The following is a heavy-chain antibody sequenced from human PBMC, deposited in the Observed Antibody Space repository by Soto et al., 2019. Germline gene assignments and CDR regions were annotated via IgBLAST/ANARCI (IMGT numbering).Heavy chain of an antibody. Sequence: EVQLVESGGGLVKPEGSLRLSCEASGFTFSNGWMNWVRQAPGKGLEWVGGIKRKVDGGTEDYAAPVKGRLIISRDHSKHTEYLPMNSLTTEDTRVYYCTPRPVIRGSIWDVWGQGTTVTVSS. J-gene: IGHJ6*02. CDR3: TPRPVIRGSIWDV. D-gene: IGHD3-10*01. CDR2: IKRKVDGGTE. V-gene: IGHV3-15*07. CDR1: GFTFSNGW.